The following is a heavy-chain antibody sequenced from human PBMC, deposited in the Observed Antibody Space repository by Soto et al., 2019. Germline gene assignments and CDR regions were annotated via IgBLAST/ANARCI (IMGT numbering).Heavy chain of an antibody. Sequence: EVQLVESGGGLVKPGGSLRLSCAASGFTFSNAWMSWVRQAPGKGLEWVGRIKSKTDGGTTDYAAPVKGRFTISRDDSKNTLYLQMNNLKTEDTAVYYCTTPYYYGSGSYYITDYWGQGTLVTVSS. J-gene: IGHJ4*02. CDR2: IKSKTDGGTT. D-gene: IGHD3-10*01. CDR3: TTPYYYGSGSYYITDY. V-gene: IGHV3-15*01. CDR1: GFTFSNAW.